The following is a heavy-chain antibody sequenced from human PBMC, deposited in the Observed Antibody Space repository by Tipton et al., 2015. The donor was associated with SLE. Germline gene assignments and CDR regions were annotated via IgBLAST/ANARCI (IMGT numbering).Heavy chain of an antibody. V-gene: IGHV4-61*08. CDR2: LDDSGNT. CDR3: AKGSGWYKD. Sequence: TLSLTCTVSGDSINSGDYYWSWIRQPPGKGLEWIASLDDSGNTNYNPSLRSRVTTSIDTPKSQFSLKLSSVTAADTAVYYCAKGSGWYKDWGQGTLVTVSS. CDR1: GDSINSGDYY. J-gene: IGHJ4*02. D-gene: IGHD6-19*01.